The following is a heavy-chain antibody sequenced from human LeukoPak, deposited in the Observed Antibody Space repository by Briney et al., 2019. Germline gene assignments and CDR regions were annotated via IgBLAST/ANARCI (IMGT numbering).Heavy chain of an antibody. CDR2: IYPGESIYASENT. J-gene: IGHJ5*02. Sequence: SETLSLTCSVSGVSISAYYWSWIRQPAGKGLEWIGRIYPGESIYASENTNYNPSLKSRVSMSGDTSKNQFSLKLSSVTAADTAVYYCARHGTAYFDWLWWFDPWGQGTLVTVSS. CDR1: GVSISAYY. D-gene: IGHD3-9*01. CDR3: ARHGTAYFDWLWWFDP. V-gene: IGHV4-4*07.